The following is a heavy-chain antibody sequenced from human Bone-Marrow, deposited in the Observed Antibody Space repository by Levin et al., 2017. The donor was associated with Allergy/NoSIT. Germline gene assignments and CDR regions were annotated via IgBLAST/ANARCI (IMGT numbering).Heavy chain of an antibody. D-gene: IGHD3-3*01. CDR2: IYSGGST. V-gene: IGHV3-66*01. Sequence: GESLKISCAASGFTVSSNYMSWVRQAPGKGLEWVSVIYSGGSTYYADSVKGRFTISRDNSKNTLYLQMNSLRAEDTAVYYCARGLQYDFWSGYNQPYYYYYYGMDVWGQGTTVTVSS. CDR3: ARGLQYDFWSGYNQPYYYYYYGMDV. CDR1: GFTVSSNY. J-gene: IGHJ6*02.